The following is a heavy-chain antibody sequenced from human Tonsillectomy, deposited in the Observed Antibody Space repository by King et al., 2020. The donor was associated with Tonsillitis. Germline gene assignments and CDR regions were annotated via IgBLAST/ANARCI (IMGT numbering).Heavy chain of an antibody. J-gene: IGHJ6*02. CDR3: ARGLGYCSGCRCYYYYGMDV. D-gene: IGHD2-15*01. CDR2: MNPNSGNT. V-gene: IGHV1-8*02. CDR1: GYTFTTYD. Sequence: QLVQSGAEVKKPGASVKVSCKASGYTFTTYDINWVRQASGQGLEWMGWMNPNSGNTGYAQKFQGRVTMTRNTSISTAYMELSSLRSEDTAVYYCARGLGYCSGCRCYYYYGMDVWGQGTTVTVSS.